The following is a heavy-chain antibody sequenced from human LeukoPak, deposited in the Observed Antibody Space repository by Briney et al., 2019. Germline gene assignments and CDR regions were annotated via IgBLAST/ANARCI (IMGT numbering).Heavy chain of an antibody. V-gene: IGHV1-8*03. J-gene: IGHJ4*02. D-gene: IGHD3-22*01. CDR1: GYTFTSYD. CDR2: MNPNGGNT. CDR3: ARGPHDSSGYYGVY. Sequence: ASVKVSCKASGYTFTSYDINWVRQATGQGLEWMGWMNPNGGNTGYAQKFQGRVTITRNTPISTAYMELSSLRSEDTAVYYCARGPHDSSGYYGVYWGQGTLVTVSS.